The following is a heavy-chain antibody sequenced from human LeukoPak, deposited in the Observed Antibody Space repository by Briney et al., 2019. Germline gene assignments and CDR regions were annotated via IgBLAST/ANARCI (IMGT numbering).Heavy chain of an antibody. CDR3: ARATYGDLYYFDY. D-gene: IGHD4-17*01. CDR2: ISAYNGNT. CDR1: GYKYKNYG. V-gene: IGHV1-18*01. Sequence: ASLKVSCKASGYKYKNYGISWVRQAPGQGLEWLGWISAYNGNTNYAQKLQGRVTMATDTSTSTAYMELRSLRSDDTAVYYCARATYGDLYYFDYWGQGTLVTVSS. J-gene: IGHJ4*02.